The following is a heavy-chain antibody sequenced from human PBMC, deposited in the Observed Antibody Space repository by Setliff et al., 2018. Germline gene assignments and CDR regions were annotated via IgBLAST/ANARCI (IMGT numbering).Heavy chain of an antibody. CDR1: GLTFSSYW. D-gene: IGHD3-16*01. CDR3: ARDGGEY. V-gene: IGHV3-7*01. Sequence: QPGGSLRLSCAASGLTFSSYWMSWVRQAPGKGLEWVANIKQDGSEKYYVDSVKGRFTISRDNAKNSLYLQMNSLRAEDTAVYYCARDGGEYWGQGTLVTVSS. CDR2: IKQDGSEK. J-gene: IGHJ4*02.